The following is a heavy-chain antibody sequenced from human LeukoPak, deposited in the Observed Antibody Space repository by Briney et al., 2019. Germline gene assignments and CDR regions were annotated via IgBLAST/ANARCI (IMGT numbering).Heavy chain of an antibody. V-gene: IGHV1-18*01. J-gene: IGHJ6*03. Sequence: ASVKVSCKASGYTFTSYGISWVRQAPGQGLEWMGWISAYNGNTNYAQKFQGRVTMTRDTSISTAYMELSRLRSDDTTVYYCARAVAAGYYYMDVWGKGTTVTVSS. CDR3: ARAVAAGYYYMDV. CDR2: ISAYNGNT. D-gene: IGHD6-13*01. CDR1: GYTFTSYG.